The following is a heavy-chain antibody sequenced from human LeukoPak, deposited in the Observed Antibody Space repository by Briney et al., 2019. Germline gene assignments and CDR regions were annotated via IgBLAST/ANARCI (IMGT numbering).Heavy chain of an antibody. V-gene: IGHV3-23*01. CDR3: ARVVLLWFGELPSLYYFDY. D-gene: IGHD3-10*01. Sequence: GGSLRLSCAASGFTFSSYAMSWVRQAPGKGLEWVSAISGSGGSTYYADSVKGRFTISRDNAKNSLYLQMNSLRAEDTAVYYCARVVLLWFGELPSLYYFDYWGQGTLVTVSS. CDR2: ISGSGGST. J-gene: IGHJ4*02. CDR1: GFTFSSYA.